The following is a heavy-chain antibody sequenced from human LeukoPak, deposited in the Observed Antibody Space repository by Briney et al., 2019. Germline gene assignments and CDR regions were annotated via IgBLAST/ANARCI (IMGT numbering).Heavy chain of an antibody. Sequence: GGSLRLSCAASGFTFSSYAMRWLRQARGKGLQWVSTISGSAGSAYYADSVRGRFTISRDNSKNTLSLQMNSLRAEDTAIYYCAKAFGNSDDYYYYMDVWGKGTTVTVSS. CDR2: ISGSAGSA. V-gene: IGHV3-23*01. CDR3: AKAFGNSDDYYYYMDV. CDR1: GFTFSSYA. D-gene: IGHD4-23*01. J-gene: IGHJ6*03.